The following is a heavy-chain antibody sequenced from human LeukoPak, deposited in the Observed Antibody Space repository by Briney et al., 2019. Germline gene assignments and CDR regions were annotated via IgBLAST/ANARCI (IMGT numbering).Heavy chain of an antibody. CDR2: IIPIFGTA. V-gene: IGHV1-69*13. Sequence: ASVKVSCKASGGTFSSYAISWVRQAPGQGLEWMGGIIPIFGTANYAQKFQGRVTITADESTSTAYMELRSLRSDDTAVYYCARDKEVVGATDFDYWGQGTLVTVSS. D-gene: IGHD1-26*01. CDR1: GGTFSSYA. CDR3: ARDKEVVGATDFDY. J-gene: IGHJ4*02.